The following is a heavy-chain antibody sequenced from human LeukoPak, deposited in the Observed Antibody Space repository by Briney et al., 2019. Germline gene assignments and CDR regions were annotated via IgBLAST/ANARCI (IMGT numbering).Heavy chain of an antibody. CDR3: ARDRRITMVRYYYYGMDV. V-gene: IGHV4-34*01. J-gene: IGHJ6*02. CDR1: GGSFSGYY. D-gene: IGHD3-10*01. CDR2: INHSGST. Sequence: SETLSLTCAVYGGSFSGYYWSWIRQPPGKGLEWIGEINHSGSTNYNPSLKSRVTISVDTSKNQFSLKLSSVTAADTAVYYCARDRRITMVRYYYYGMDVWGQGTTVTVSS.